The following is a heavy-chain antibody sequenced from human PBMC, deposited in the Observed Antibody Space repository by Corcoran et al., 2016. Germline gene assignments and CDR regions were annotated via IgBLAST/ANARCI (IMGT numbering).Heavy chain of an antibody. V-gene: IGHV3-7*04. D-gene: IGHD3-3*02. CDR2: IKQDGSEK. CDR3: ARVQFWSGYYSFAAFDI. J-gene: IGHJ3*02. CDR1: GFTFSSYW. Sequence: EVQLVESGGGLVQPGGSLRLSCAASGFTFSSYWMSWVRQAPGKGLEWVANIKQDGSEKYYVDSVKGRFTISRANAKNSLYLQMNSLRAEDTAVYYCARVQFWSGYYSFAAFDIWGQGTMVTVSS.